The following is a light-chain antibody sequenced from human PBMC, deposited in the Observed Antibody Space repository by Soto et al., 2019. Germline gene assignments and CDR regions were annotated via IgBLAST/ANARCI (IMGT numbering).Light chain of an antibody. CDR1: QGVGST. CDR3: QHYLTWPLT. CDR2: DAS. J-gene: IGKJ4*01. V-gene: IGKV3-15*01. Sequence: ELMLTQSPATLSVSPGETATLSCRASQGVGSTLAGYQQEPGRAPRLLIYDASTRATGIPARFSVAGSGTEFTLTISSLQSDEFAVYYCQHYLTWPLTFGRGNRLEI.